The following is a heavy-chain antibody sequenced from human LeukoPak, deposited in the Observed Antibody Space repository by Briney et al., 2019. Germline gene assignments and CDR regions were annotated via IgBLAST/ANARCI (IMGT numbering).Heavy chain of an antibody. J-gene: IGHJ5*02. CDR3: ARRDYGDFRFDP. V-gene: IGHV4-39*01. Sequence: SSETLSLTCTVSGGPISSSSYYWGWIRQPPGKGLEWIGSIYYSGSTYYNPSLKSRVTISVDTSKNQFSLKLSSVTAADTAVYYCARRDYGDFRFDPWGQGTLVTVSS. CDR1: GGPISSSSYY. CDR2: IYYSGST. D-gene: IGHD4-17*01.